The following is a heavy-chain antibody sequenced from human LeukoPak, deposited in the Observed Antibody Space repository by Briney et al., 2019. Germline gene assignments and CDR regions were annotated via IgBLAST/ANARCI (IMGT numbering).Heavy chain of an antibody. J-gene: IGHJ3*02. CDR2: INSDGSGT. CDR3: ARDRLTNDAFDI. V-gene: IGHV3-74*01. Sequence: GGSLRLSCAASGFTFNRYWMHWVRQAPGKGLVWVSRINSDGSGTSDADFVKGRFTISRDNSKNTLYLQMNSLRAEDTAMYYCARDRLTNDAFDIWGQGTMVTAPS. CDR1: GFTFNRYW. D-gene: IGHD2-8*01.